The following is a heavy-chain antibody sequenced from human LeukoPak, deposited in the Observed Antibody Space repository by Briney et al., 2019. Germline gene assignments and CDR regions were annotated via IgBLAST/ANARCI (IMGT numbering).Heavy chain of an antibody. V-gene: IGHV1-8*01. Sequence: ASVKVSCRASGYTLTSYDINWVRQATGQGLEWMGWMNPNSGRTGYAQNFQGRITITRNTSISTAYMELSSLRSEDTAVYYCTRETSSRYFDYWGQGTLVTVSS. CDR2: MNPNSGRT. J-gene: IGHJ4*02. CDR3: TRETSSRYFDY. CDR1: GYTLTSYD.